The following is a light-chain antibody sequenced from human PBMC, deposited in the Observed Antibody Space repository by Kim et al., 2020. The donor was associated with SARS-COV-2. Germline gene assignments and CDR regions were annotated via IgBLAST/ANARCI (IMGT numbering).Light chain of an antibody. V-gene: IGKV3-15*01. Sequence: DILMTQSPGTLSVSPGQSGTLSCRASQNIGINLAWYQQKSGQPPRLLVFGASTRATGVPARFRGSGSGTEFTLTITNLQSEDFAIYYCQQYKDFFWTFGQGTKVDIK. CDR1: QNIGIN. CDR3: QQYKDFFWT. CDR2: GAS. J-gene: IGKJ1*01.